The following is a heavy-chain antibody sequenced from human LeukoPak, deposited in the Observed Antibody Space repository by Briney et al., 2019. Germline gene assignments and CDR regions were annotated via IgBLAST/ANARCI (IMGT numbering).Heavy chain of an antibody. CDR1: GFTFSSYW. V-gene: IGHV3-7*01. CDR3: ARDLSGVTGYTYGRGIYY. Sequence: GGSLRLSCAASGFTFSSYWMSWVRQAPGKGLEWVANIKKGGSEKYYVDSVKGRFTISRDNAKTSLYLQMNSLRAEDTAVYYCARDLSGVTGYTYGRGIYYWGQGTLVTVSS. J-gene: IGHJ4*02. CDR2: IKKGGSEK. D-gene: IGHD5-18*01.